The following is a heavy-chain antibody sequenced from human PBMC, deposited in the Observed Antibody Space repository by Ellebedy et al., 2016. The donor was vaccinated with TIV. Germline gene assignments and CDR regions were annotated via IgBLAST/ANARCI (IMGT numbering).Heavy chain of an antibody. V-gene: IGHV3-23*01. Sequence: GESLKISCAASGFPFSSYAMSWVRQAPGKGLEWVSAISGSGGSTYYADSVKGRFTISRDNSKNTLYLQMNSLRAEDTAVYYCAKAPVGSGWYGSDYWGQGTLVTVSS. CDR3: AKAPVGSGWYGSDY. CDR1: GFPFSSYA. D-gene: IGHD6-19*01. J-gene: IGHJ4*02. CDR2: ISGSGGST.